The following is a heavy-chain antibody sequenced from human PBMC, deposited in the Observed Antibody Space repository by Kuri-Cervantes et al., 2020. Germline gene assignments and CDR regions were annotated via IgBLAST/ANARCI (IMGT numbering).Heavy chain of an antibody. Sequence: GSLRLSCAVSGGSISSSNWWSWVRQPPGKGLEWIGEIYHSGSTNYNPSLKSRVTISVDTSKNQFSLKLSSVTAADTAVYYCARGAYYYDSGVDYWGQGTLVTVSS. J-gene: IGHJ4*02. V-gene: IGHV4-4*02. D-gene: IGHD3-22*01. CDR3: ARGAYYYDSGVDY. CDR2: IYHSGST. CDR1: GGSISSSNW.